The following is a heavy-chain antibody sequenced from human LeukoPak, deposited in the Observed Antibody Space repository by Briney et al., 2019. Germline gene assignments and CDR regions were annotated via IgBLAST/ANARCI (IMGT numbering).Heavy chain of an antibody. Sequence: ASVTVSCKASGHTLSRKDIHWVRQVPGQGLEWMGIINPSGGGTNYAQEFQGSIIMTRDTSTRTVYMELRSLTSEDTAVYYCATGSVPAAPFDSWGQGTLVTVSS. D-gene: IGHD2-2*01. CDR3: ATGSVPAAPFDS. CDR1: GHTLSRKD. V-gene: IGHV1-46*01. J-gene: IGHJ5*01. CDR2: INPSGGGT.